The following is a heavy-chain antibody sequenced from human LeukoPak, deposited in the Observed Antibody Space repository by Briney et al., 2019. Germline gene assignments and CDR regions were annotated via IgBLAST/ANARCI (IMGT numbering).Heavy chain of an antibody. CDR2: VSSNGAKT. J-gene: IGHJ4*02. CDR3: AKITKATTPNY. D-gene: IGHD3-10*01. Sequence: GGSLRLSCAASGFTFSSYAITWVRQAPGKGLEWVSAVSSNGAKTYYADSVKGRFTISRDNYKNMVFLQMNSLRAEDTAVYYCAKITKATTPNYWGQGTLVTVSS. CDR1: GFTFSSYA. V-gene: IGHV3-23*01.